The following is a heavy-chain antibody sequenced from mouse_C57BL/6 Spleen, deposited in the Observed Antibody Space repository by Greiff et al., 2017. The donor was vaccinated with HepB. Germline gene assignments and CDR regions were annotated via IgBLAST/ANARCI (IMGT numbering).Heavy chain of an antibody. Sequence: VQLQQPGAELVKPGASVKMSCKASGYTFTSYWITWVKQRPGQGLEWIGDIYPGSGSTNYNEKFKSKATLTVDTSSSTAYMQLSSLTSEDSAVYYCASWSYYSNLYYFDYWGQGTTLTVSS. CDR2: IYPGSGST. D-gene: IGHD2-5*01. CDR1: GYTFTSYW. CDR3: ASWSYYSNLYYFDY. V-gene: IGHV1-55*01. J-gene: IGHJ2*01.